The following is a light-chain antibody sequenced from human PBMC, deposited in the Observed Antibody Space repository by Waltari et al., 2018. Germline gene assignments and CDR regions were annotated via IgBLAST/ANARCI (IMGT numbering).Light chain of an antibody. Sequence: DTQMTQSPSSLSVSIGDRVTITCQASRDISIYLNWYQQKQGKNPKLLIYDASKLEMGVPSRFSGSGSGTHFTFTISSLQPEDFATYYCQRYDNPPVSFGQGTRLEVK. J-gene: IGKJ5*01. CDR2: DAS. V-gene: IGKV1-33*01. CDR1: RDISIY. CDR3: QRYDNPPVS.